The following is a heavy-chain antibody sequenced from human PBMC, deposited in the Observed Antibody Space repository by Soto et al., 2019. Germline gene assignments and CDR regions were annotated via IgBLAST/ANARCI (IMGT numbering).Heavy chain of an antibody. CDR2: ISESGDIT. V-gene: IGHV3-23*01. Sequence: RGSLRLSCAASGFTIAAHAMTWVRQAPGKGLEWVSSISESGDITFYAESVRGRFTISRDNSKNMLFLQLSSLRVEDTAMYYCVPGSSGTAGEDCWGQGTLVTVSS. J-gene: IGHJ4*02. D-gene: IGHD1-26*01. CDR3: VPGSSGTAGEDC. CDR1: GFTIAAHA.